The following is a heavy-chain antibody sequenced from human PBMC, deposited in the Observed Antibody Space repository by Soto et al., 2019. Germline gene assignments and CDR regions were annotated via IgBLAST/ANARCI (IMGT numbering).Heavy chain of an antibody. J-gene: IGHJ4*02. CDR3: ARADYYGSSGYHLDY. V-gene: IGHV1-46*01. CDR2: INPSGGST. D-gene: IGHD3-22*01. CDR1: GYPFTNFY. Sequence: QVQVAQSGAEVKRPGASVKVSCWASGYPFTNFYIHWVRQAPGQGLEWMGIINPSGGSTAYAQKFLGRVTMTRDTYTSTVYMEVSSLRSVDTAVYYCARADYYGSSGYHLDYWGQGTLVTVSS.